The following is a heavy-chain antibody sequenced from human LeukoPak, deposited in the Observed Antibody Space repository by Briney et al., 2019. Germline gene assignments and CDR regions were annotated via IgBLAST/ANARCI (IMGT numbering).Heavy chain of an antibody. CDR1: GRTFSSYA. Sequence: SVKVSCKASGRTFSSYAISWVRQPPGQGLEWMGRIIPIFGTANYAQKFQGRVTITTDEYMSTAYMELSSLRSEDTAVYYCAIAVAGTHGYFQHWGQGTLVTVSS. J-gene: IGHJ1*01. CDR2: IIPIFGTA. D-gene: IGHD6-19*01. V-gene: IGHV1-69*05. CDR3: AIAVAGTHGYFQH.